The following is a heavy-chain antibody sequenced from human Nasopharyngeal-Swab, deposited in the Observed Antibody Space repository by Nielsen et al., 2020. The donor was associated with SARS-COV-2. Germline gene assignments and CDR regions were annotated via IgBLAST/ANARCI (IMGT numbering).Heavy chain of an antibody. V-gene: IGHV3-23*01. CDR2: ISNIGNT. CDR1: GFTFSYIS. CDR3: VGWVQYHFDS. D-gene: IGHD2-2*02. J-gene: IGHJ4*02. Sequence: GESLKISCAASGFTFSYISMKWVRQAPGQGPEWVATISNIGNTHYADSVTGRFIISRDNSKDTLYLQMNSLRVEDTAVYYCVGWVQYHFDSWGQGILVTVSS.